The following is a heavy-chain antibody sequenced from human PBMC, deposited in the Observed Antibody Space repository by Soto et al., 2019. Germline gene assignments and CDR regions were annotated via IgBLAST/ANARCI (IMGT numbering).Heavy chain of an antibody. Sequence: QVQLQESGPGLVKPSETLSLTCTVSGGSVSSGNYYWSWIRQPPGKGLEWIGYFYYTGSTNYNPSLKSRVTISIDASKNQFSLSLSPVTAADTAVYYCARSMYYSDGSNYSPFDYWGQGTLVTVSS. CDR3: ARSMYYSDGSNYSPFDY. J-gene: IGHJ4*02. V-gene: IGHV4-61*01. D-gene: IGHD3-22*01. CDR2: FYYTGST. CDR1: GGSVSSGNYY.